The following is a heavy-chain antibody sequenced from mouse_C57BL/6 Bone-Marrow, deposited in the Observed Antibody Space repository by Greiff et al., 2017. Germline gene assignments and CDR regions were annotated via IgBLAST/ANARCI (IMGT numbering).Heavy chain of an antibody. V-gene: IGHV5-6*02. CDR1: GFTFSSYG. J-gene: IGHJ4*01. Sequence: EVKLVESGGDLVKPGGSLKLSCAASGFTFSSYGMSWVRQTPDKGLEWVATISSGGSYTYYPDSVKGRFTISRDNAKNTLYLQMSSLKSEDTAMYYCARRGTVGYAMDYWGQGTSVTVSS. CDR3: ARRGTVGYAMDY. D-gene: IGHD1-1*01. CDR2: ISSGGSYT.